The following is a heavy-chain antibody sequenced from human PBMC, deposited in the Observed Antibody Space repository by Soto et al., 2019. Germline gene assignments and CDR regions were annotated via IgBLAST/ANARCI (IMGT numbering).Heavy chain of an antibody. CDR2: VFYGET. Sequence: SETLSLTCSVSGRSMSSNYWSWIRQSQAKGLEWLGYVFYGETDYTPSLGGRISGSVETSKSHFYLKLTSVTVADTAVYYCANYRGALYVGSWGSGILVTVSS. CDR1: GRSMSSNY. V-gene: IGHV4-59*01. J-gene: IGHJ4*02. CDR3: ANYRGALYVGS. D-gene: IGHD3-10*01.